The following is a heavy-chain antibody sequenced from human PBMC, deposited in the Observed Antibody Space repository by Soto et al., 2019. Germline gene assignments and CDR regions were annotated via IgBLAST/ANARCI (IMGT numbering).Heavy chain of an antibody. J-gene: IGHJ6*02. V-gene: IGHV1-69*02. CDR3: ASHFTGVLVRGTSPPGGDNYGWDV. CDR1: GGTFSRYT. CDR2: IIPILDIP. Sequence: QVQLVQSGAEVKKPGSSVKVSCKASGGTFSRYTFTWVRQAPGQGLEWMGRIIPILDIPNYAQNFQGRVTIPADNSTSTAYMELSSLTSDDTAVYYCASHFTGVLVRGTSPPGGDNYGWDVWGQGTTVTVSS. D-gene: IGHD2-8*02.